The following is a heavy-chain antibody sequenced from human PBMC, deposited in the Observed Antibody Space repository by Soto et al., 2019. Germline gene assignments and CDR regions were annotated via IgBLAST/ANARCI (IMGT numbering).Heavy chain of an antibody. J-gene: IGHJ4*02. V-gene: IGHV1-69*01. CDR2: IIPIFGTA. CDR3: ARGHSSSWKGLFDY. CDR1: GGTFSSYA. Sequence: QVQLVQSGAEVKKPGSSVKVSCKASGGTFSSYAISWVRQAPGQGLEWMGGIIPIFGTANYAQKFQGRVTLTADESTSTAYMELSSLRSEDTAVYYCARGHSSSWKGLFDYWGQGTLVTVSS. D-gene: IGHD6-13*01.